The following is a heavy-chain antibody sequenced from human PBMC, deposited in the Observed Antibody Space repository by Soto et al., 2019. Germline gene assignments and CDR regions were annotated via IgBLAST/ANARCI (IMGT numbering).Heavy chain of an antibody. D-gene: IGHD3-10*01. Sequence: GESLKISCTGSGYSFANYWIAWVRQMPGKGLEWMGIVYPGDSDTKYSPSFQGQVAISSDKSINTAYLQWSSLKASDTAIYYCARRGIYGPWDFDYWGQGALVTVS. CDR1: GYSFANYW. J-gene: IGHJ4*02. V-gene: IGHV5-51*01. CDR3: ARRGIYGPWDFDY. CDR2: VYPGDSDT.